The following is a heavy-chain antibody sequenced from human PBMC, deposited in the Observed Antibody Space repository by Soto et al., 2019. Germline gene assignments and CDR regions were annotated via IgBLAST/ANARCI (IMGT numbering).Heavy chain of an antibody. D-gene: IGHD3-10*01. CDR1: GFTFDDYA. J-gene: IGHJ4*02. CDR3: ARDRHYGSGSYPDY. V-gene: IGHV3-9*01. Sequence: RGGSLRLSCAASGFTFDDYAMHWVRQAPGKGLEWVSGVNWNSVKIDYADSVKGRFTISRDNAKNSLYLQMNSLRPEDTAWYYCARDRHYGSGSYPDYWGQGTLVTVSS. CDR2: VNWNSVKI.